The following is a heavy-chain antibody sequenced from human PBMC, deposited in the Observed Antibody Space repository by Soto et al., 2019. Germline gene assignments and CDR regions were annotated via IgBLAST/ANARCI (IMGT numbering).Heavy chain of an antibody. CDR1: GFSLSTSGVG. V-gene: IGHV2-5*02. CDR2: IYWDDDK. Sequence: QITLKESGPTLVKPTQTLTLTCTFSGFSLSTSGVGVGWIRQPPGKALEWLALIYWDDDKRYSPSLKSRLTLXXGTSHNQVVLAITNMDPVDAATAACPHRRPLPFDYWGQGTLVTVSS. J-gene: IGHJ4*02. D-gene: IGHD6-6*01. CDR3: PHRRPLPFDY.